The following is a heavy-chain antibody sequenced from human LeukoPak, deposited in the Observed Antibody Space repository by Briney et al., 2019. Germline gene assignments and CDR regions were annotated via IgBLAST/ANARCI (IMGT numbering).Heavy chain of an antibody. V-gene: IGHV4-4*07. J-gene: IGHJ4*02. Sequence: SETLSLTCTVSGGSISSYYWSWIRRPAGKGLEWIGRIYTSGSTNYNPSLKSRVTMSVNTSKNQFSLKLSSVTAADTAVYYCARAGYCSGGSCSFFNDGWGQGTLVTVSS. D-gene: IGHD2-15*01. CDR3: ARAGYCSGGSCSFFNDG. CDR1: GGSISSYY. CDR2: IYTSGST.